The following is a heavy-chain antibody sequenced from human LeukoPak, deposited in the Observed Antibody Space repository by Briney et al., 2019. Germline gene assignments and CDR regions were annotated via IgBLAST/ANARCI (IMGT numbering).Heavy chain of an antibody. CDR1: GGSISSYY. CDR3: AREATVTNSWGTHYWYFDL. Sequence: SETLSLTCTVSGGSISSYYWSWIRQPPGKGLEWIGYIYYSGSTNYNPSLKSRVTISVDTSKNQFSLKLSSVTAADTAVYYCAREATVTNSWGTHYWYFDLWGRGTLVTVSS. D-gene: IGHD4-17*01. CDR2: IYYSGST. V-gene: IGHV4-59*01. J-gene: IGHJ2*01.